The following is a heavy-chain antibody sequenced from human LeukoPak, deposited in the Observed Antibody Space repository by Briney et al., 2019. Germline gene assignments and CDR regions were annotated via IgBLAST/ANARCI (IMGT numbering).Heavy chain of an antibody. Sequence: GGSLRLSCAASGFAVSNKFMYWVRQAPGQGLEWVSDIRVGDVTHYADSVKGRFTTSRDSSKNTVYLQMESLRVEDTAVYYCAREDNGGATDDGFDVWGHGTVVTVSS. CDR1: GFAVSNKF. V-gene: IGHV3-53*01. J-gene: IGHJ3*01. D-gene: IGHD3-16*01. CDR3: AREDNGGATDDGFDV. CDR2: IRVGDVT.